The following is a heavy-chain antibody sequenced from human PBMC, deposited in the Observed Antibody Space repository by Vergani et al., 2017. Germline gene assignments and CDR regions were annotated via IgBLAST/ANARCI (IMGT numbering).Heavy chain of an antibody. CDR1: GGSISSGGYS. CDR3: ARVAAGSRVRGVIITAPLDY. J-gene: IGHJ4*02. V-gene: IGHV4-30-2*01. D-gene: IGHD3-10*01. CDR2: IYHSGIT. Sequence: QLQLQESGSGLVKPSQTLSLTCAVSGGSISSGGYSWSWIRQPPGKGLEWIGYIYHSGITYYNPSLKSRVTISVDRSKNQFSLKLSSVTAADTAVYYCARVAAGSRVRGVIITAPLDYWGQGTLVTVSS.